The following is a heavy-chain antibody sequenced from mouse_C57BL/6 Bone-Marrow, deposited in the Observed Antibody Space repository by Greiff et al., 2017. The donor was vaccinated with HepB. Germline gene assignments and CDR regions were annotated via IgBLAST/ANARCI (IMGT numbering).Heavy chain of an antibody. V-gene: IGHV6-6*01. CDR2: IRNKANNHAT. Sequence: EVMLVESGGGLVQPGGSMKLSCAASGFTFSDAWMDWVRQSPEKGLEWVAEIRNKANNHATYYAESVKGRFTISRDDSKSSVYLQMNSLRAEDTGIYYCTRRSNYEDAMDYWGQGTSVTVSS. CDR3: TRRSNYEDAMDY. D-gene: IGHD2-5*01. CDR1: GFTFSDAW. J-gene: IGHJ4*01.